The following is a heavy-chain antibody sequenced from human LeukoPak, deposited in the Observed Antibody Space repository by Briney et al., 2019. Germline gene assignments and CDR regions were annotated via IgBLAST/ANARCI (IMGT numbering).Heavy chain of an antibody. D-gene: IGHD2-2*01. CDR2: INHSGST. V-gene: IGHV4-34*01. CDR3: ARVRLLGYCSSTSCYYYFDY. J-gene: IGHJ4*02. Sequence: SETLSLTCAVYGGSFSGYYWSWIRQPPGKGLEWIGEINHSGSTNYNPSLKSRVTISVDTSKNQFSLKLSSVTAADTAVYYCARVRLLGYCSSTSCYYYFDYWGQGTLVTVSS. CDR1: GGSFSGYY.